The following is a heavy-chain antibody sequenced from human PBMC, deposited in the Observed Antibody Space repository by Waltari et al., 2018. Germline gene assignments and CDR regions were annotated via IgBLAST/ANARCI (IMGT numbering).Heavy chain of an antibody. Sequence: QVQLQESGPGLVKPSETLSLTCTVSGGSISSYYWSWIRQPAGKGLEGIGRIYISGGTNYNPSLNSRVTMSLDTSKNHFSLTLSSVTATDTAVYYCARVFWTSASSGVSFLDPWGQGTLVTVSS. CDR2: IYISGGT. V-gene: IGHV4-4*07. CDR3: ARVFWTSASSGVSFLDP. J-gene: IGHJ5*02. CDR1: GGSISSYY. D-gene: IGHD3-3*01.